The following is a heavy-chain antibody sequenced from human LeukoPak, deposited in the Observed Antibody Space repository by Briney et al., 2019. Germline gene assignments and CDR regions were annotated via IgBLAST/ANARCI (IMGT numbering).Heavy chain of an antibody. Sequence: QPGGSLRLSCAASGFTVSSNYMSWVRQAPGKGLEWVSVIYSGGSTYYADSVKGRFTISRDNSKNTLYLQMNSLRAEDTAVYYCARGRVWGSYRLGAFDIWGQGTMVTVSS. D-gene: IGHD3-16*02. CDR1: GFTVSSNY. CDR3: ARGRVWGSYRLGAFDI. V-gene: IGHV3-53*01. J-gene: IGHJ3*02. CDR2: IYSGGST.